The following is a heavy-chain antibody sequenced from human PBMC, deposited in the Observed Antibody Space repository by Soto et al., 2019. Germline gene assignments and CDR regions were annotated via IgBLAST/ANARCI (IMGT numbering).Heavy chain of an antibody. CDR3: ASVRGGYYYAMDV. Sequence: QVQLQESGPGLVKPSGTLSLTCAVSGGSISSSNWWSWVRQPPGKGLEWIGEIYHSGSTNYNPSLTSRVTLSVDKSKNQFSLKMSSVTAADTAVYYWASVRGGYYYAMDVWGQGTTVTVSS. CDR1: GGSISSSNW. V-gene: IGHV4-4*02. CDR2: IYHSGST. J-gene: IGHJ6*02. D-gene: IGHD3-10*02.